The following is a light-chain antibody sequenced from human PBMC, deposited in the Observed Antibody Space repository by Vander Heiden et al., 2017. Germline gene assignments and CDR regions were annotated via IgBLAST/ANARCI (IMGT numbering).Light chain of an antibody. J-gene: IGLJ2*01. Sequence: QSVLTQPPSASGTPGQSVTCSGSERSANIGSHTVNWYQHLPGTAPKLLIYRNNQRPSGDPGRFSGSTSGTSASLAISGLQSEDEADDYCAAWDDSLNVVVFGGGTKLTVL. CDR2: RNN. V-gene: IGLV1-44*01. CDR1: SANIGSHT. CDR3: AAWDDSLNVVV.